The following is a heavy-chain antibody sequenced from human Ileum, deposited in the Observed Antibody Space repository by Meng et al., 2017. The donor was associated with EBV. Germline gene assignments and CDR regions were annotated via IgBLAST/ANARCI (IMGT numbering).Heavy chain of an antibody. J-gene: IGHJ5*02. CDR3: ARGSGAGGRDWFDP. D-gene: IGHD3-16*01. CDR1: GYTFINHD. CDR2: MNSNSGNT. V-gene: IGHV1-8*02. Sequence: QGRLVQLGGEVKKPGASVKVSCKASGYTFINHDIDWFRQAPGQGLEWMGWMNSNSGNTGYGQKFQDRVTMTRNTSISTAYMELSSLTSEDTALYYCARGSGAGGRDWFDPWGQGTLVTVSS.